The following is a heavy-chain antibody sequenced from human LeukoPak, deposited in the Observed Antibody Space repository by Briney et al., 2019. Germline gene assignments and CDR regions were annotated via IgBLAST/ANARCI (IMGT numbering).Heavy chain of an antibody. CDR3: AKSTDYDILTGYTGTAFDY. V-gene: IGHV3-23*01. CDR2: ISGSGGST. D-gene: IGHD3-9*01. J-gene: IGHJ4*02. CDR1: GFTFSSYA. Sequence: GGSLRLSCAASGFTFSSYAMSWVRQAPGKGLEWVSAISGSGGSTYYADSVKGRFTISRDNSKNTLYLQMNSLRAEDTAVYYCAKSTDYDILTGYTGTAFDYWGQGTLVTVSS.